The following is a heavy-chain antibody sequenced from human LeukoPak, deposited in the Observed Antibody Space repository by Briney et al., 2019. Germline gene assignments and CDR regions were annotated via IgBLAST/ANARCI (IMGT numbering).Heavy chain of an antibody. CDR2: ISNDGSNK. CDR3: AKAFGSSWSLDY. J-gene: IGHJ4*02. Sequence: GGSLRLSCAASGFTFSSYGMHWVRQAPGKGLEWVAVISNDGSNKYYADSVKGRFTISRDNSKNTLYLQMNSLRAEDTAVYYCAKAFGSSWSLDYWGQGTLVTVSS. CDR1: GFTFSSYG. D-gene: IGHD6-13*01. V-gene: IGHV3-30*18.